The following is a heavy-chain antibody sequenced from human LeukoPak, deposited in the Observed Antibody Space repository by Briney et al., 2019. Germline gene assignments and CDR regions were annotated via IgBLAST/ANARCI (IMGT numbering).Heavy chain of an antibody. D-gene: IGHD3-22*01. CDR1: GFTFSIYA. CDR3: ARSYYYDRKSGYFDY. V-gene: IGHV3-30-3*01. J-gene: IGHJ4*02. Sequence: GGSLRLSCAASGFTFSIYAMHWVRQAPGKGLEWVAVISYDGSNKYYADSVKGRFTISRDNSKNTLYLQMNSLRAEDTAVYYCARSYYYDRKSGYFDYWGQGTLVTVSS. CDR2: ISYDGSNK.